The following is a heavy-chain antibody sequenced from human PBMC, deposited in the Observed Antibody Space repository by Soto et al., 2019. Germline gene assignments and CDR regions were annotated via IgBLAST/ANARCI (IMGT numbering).Heavy chain of an antibody. CDR3: ARDRWGGGRDMDV. D-gene: IGHD3-10*01. Sequence: EVQLVESGGGLVQPGGSLRLSCAASGFTFSTYWIHWVRQAPGKGLVWVSRINSDGSSRNYADSVKGRFTIYRDNAKNTLFLQMNSLGAEDTAVYNCARDRWGGGRDMDVWGQGTTVTVSS. CDR1: GFTFSTYW. V-gene: IGHV3-74*01. J-gene: IGHJ6*02. CDR2: INSDGSSR.